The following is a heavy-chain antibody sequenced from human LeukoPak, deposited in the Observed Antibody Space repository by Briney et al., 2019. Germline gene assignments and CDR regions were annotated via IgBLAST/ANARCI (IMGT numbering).Heavy chain of an antibody. Sequence: PGRSLRLSCAASGLTLRNYGMHWVRQAPGKGLEWVAIISYDGSNKYYADSVRGRFTISKDNSKNTLYLQMNSLRAEDTAVYHCANGWSPDYWGRGTLVTVSS. CDR1: GLTLRNYG. V-gene: IGHV3-30*18. D-gene: IGHD2-15*01. CDR3: ANGWSPDY. CDR2: ISYDGSNK. J-gene: IGHJ4*02.